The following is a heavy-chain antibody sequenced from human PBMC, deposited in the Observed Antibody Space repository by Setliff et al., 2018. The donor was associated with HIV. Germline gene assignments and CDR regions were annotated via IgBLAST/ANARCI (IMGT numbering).Heavy chain of an antibody. Sequence: SETLSLTCTVSGGSISSYYWSWIRQPPGKGLEWIGYIYYSGATNYNPSLKSRVTISLDTSRTQFSLRLSSVTAADTAVYYCARHSPNVGVRGDAFDIWGQGTVVTVSS. J-gene: IGHJ3*02. CDR1: GGSISSYY. V-gene: IGHV4-59*08. CDR3: ARHSPNVGVRGDAFDI. D-gene: IGHD2-8*01. CDR2: IYYSGAT.